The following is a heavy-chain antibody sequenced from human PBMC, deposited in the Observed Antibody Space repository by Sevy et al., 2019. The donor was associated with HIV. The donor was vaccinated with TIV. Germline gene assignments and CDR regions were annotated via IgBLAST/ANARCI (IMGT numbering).Heavy chain of an antibody. Sequence: SETLSLTCTVSGGSVSSGSYYWSWIRQPPGKGLEWIGYIYYSGSTNYNPSLKSRVTISVDTSKNQFSLKLSSVTAADTAVYYCARDIGGDYDHYYYYGMDVWDQGTTVTVSS. CDR1: GGSVSSGSYY. V-gene: IGHV4-61*01. CDR3: ARDIGGDYDHYYYYGMDV. J-gene: IGHJ6*02. D-gene: IGHD4-17*01. CDR2: IYYSGST.